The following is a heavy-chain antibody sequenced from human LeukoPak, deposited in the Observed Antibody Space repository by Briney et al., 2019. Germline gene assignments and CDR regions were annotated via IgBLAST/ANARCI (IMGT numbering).Heavy chain of an antibody. V-gene: IGHV3-21*01. CDR1: GFTSSSYS. D-gene: IGHD3-3*01. CDR3: XXXXTSDDFWSGYEYYFDY. Sequence: GGSLRLSCAASGFTSSSYSMNWVRQAPGKGLEWVSSISSSSSYIYYADSVKGRFTISRDNAKNSLYLQMNSLRAEDTAVYYCXXXXTSDDFWSGYEYYFDYWGQGTLVTVSS. CDR2: ISSSSSYI. J-gene: IGHJ4*02.